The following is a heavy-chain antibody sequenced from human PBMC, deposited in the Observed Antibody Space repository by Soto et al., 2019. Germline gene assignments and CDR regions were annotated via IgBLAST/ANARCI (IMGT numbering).Heavy chain of an antibody. CDR2: IWYDGSNK. V-gene: IGHV3-33*01. CDR1: GFTFSSYG. Sequence: GGSLRLSCAASGFTFSSYGMHWVRQAPGKGLEWVAVIWYDGSNKYYADSVKGRFTISRDNSKNTLYLQMNSLRAEDTAVYYCARDFVPAAMQGSVNAFDIWGQGTMVTVSS. J-gene: IGHJ3*02. D-gene: IGHD2-2*01. CDR3: ARDFVPAAMQGSVNAFDI.